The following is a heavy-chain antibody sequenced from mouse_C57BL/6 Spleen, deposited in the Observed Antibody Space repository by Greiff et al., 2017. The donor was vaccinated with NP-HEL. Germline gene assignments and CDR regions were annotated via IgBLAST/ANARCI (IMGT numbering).Heavy chain of an antibody. CDR3: ARGIPYYYGSSYEYYFDY. CDR1: GYTFTSYW. V-gene: IGHV1-7*01. CDR2: INPSSGYT. J-gene: IGHJ2*01. D-gene: IGHD1-1*01. Sequence: VQLQQSGAELAKPGASVKLSCKASGYTFTSYWMHWVKQRPGQGLEWIGYINPSSGYTKYNQKFKDKATLTADKSSSTAYMQLSSLTYEDSAVYYCARGIPYYYGSSYEYYFDYWGQGTTLTVSS.